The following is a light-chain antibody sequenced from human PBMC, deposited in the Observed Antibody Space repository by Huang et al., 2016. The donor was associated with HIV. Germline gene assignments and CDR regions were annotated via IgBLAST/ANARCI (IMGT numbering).Light chain of an antibody. CDR3: QHYGTLFT. CDR1: QSVSGGN. CDR2: GAF. V-gene: IGKV3-20*01. Sequence: ELILTQSPATLSLSPGESATRSCRASQSVSGGNLAWYQQKLGQAPRRLICGAFTRATGIRDRYSASGAGTDFTLTISRLEREDFAVYYCQHYGTLFTFGQGTEVEIK. J-gene: IGKJ2*01.